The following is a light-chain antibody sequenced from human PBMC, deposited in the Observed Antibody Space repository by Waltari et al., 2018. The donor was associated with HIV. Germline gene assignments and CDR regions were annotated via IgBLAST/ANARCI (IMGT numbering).Light chain of an antibody. CDR1: LSNLAANT. Sequence: QSVMSHPPSASGTPGQTVTISCSRSLSNLAANTVNWYQQIPGTAPRLLIYGHNQRPSGVPDRFSGSRSGTSASLTIGGLQSEDEADYYCSAWDDSLRATVFGTGTRVTVL. V-gene: IGLV1-44*01. J-gene: IGLJ1*01. CDR2: GHN. CDR3: SAWDDSLRATV.